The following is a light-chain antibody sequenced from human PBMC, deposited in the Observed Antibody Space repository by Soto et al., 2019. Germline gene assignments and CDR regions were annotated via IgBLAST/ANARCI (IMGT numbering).Light chain of an antibody. J-gene: IGKJ2*01. Sequence: DIQMTQSPSSLSASVGDRVTITCRASQNISNYLNWYQQKPGKAPVLLIYAASSLQGGVPSRFSGSGSGTDFTLTISSLEPDDFATYYWQQSYSTSSYTFGQGTKLDIK. CDR1: QNISNY. V-gene: IGKV1-39*01. CDR3: QQSYSTSSYT. CDR2: AAS.